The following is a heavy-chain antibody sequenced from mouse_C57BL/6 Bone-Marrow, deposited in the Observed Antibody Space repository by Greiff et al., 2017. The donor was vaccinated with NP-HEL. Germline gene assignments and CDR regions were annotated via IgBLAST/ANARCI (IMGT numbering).Heavy chain of an antibody. CDR1: GFSLTSYG. J-gene: IGHJ4*01. CDR2: IWGVGST. V-gene: IGHV2-6*01. CDR3: ARDQPYYYAMDY. Sequence: VQLVESGPGLVAPSQSLSITCTVSGFSLTSYGVDWVRPSPGKGLEWLGVIWGVGSTNSNSALKSNLSISKDNSKSQVFLKMNSLQTDDTAMYYCARDQPYYYAMDYWGQGTSVTVSS. D-gene: IGHD6-1*01.